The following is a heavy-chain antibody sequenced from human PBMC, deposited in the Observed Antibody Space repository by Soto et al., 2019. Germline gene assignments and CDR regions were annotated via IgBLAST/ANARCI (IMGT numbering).Heavy chain of an antibody. J-gene: IGHJ3*02. V-gene: IGHV3-23*01. CDR2: ISASGGNT. CDR1: GFTFSSYA. D-gene: IGHD2-15*01. CDR3: RSYCSGGRCYRTNAFDI. Sequence: PGGSLRLSCAASGFTFSSYAMSWVRQAPGKGLEWVSVISASGGNTYYADSVKGRFTISRDNSKIALYLQMNGLRAEDTAVYYCRSYCSGGRCYRTNAFDIWGQGTMVTVSS.